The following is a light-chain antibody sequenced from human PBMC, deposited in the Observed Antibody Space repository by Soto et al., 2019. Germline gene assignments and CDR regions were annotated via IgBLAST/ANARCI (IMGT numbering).Light chain of an antibody. V-gene: IGLV2-23*01. J-gene: IGLJ1*01. Sequence: QSVRRQPASVSGSPGQSITISCSGTTSDVGGYNLVSWYQQHTAKAPKLLIYEGTQRPSGVSSRFSGSKSGNTASLTISGLQAEDEADYYCCSYASSSSYVFGTGTKVTVL. CDR2: EGT. CDR1: TSDVGGYNL. CDR3: CSYASSSSYV.